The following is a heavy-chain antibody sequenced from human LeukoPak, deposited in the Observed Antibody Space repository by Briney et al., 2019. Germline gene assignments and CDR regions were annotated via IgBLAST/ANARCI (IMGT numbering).Heavy chain of an antibody. J-gene: IGHJ4*02. D-gene: IGHD3-3*01. V-gene: IGHV3-53*01. CDR2: IYSGGST. CDR3: ARGDFWSGYPTY. CDR1: GFTVSSNY. Sequence: GGSLRLSCAASGFTVSSNYMSWVRQAPGKGLEWVSVIYSGGSTYYADSVKGRFTISRDNSKNTLYLQTNSLRAEDTAVYYCARGDFWSGYPTYWGQGTLVTVSS.